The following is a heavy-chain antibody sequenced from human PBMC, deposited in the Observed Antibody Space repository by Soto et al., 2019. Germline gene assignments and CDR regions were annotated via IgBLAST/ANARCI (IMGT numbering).Heavy chain of an antibody. V-gene: IGHV3-20*04. Sequence: GGSLRLSCAASGFTFGDYGMSWVRQAPGKGLEWVSGINWNGGSTGYADSVKGRFTISRDNAKNSLYLQMNSLRTEDTALYYCARDGVGSIAARPADYWGQGTLVTVSS. CDR2: INWNGGST. J-gene: IGHJ4*02. CDR1: GFTFGDYG. D-gene: IGHD6-6*01. CDR3: ARDGVGSIAARPADY.